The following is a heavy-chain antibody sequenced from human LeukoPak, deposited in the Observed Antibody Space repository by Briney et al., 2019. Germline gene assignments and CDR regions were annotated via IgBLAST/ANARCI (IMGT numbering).Heavy chain of an antibody. J-gene: IGHJ6*03. V-gene: IGHV3-30*04. Sequence: GRSLRLSCAASGFTFSSYAMHWVRQAPGKGLEWVAVISYDGSNKYYADSVKGRFTISRDNSKNTLYLQMNSLRAEDTAVYYCARGDDTAMPQAYYYMDVWGKGTTVTVSS. CDR1: GFTFSSYA. D-gene: IGHD5-18*01. CDR3: ARGDDTAMPQAYYYMDV. CDR2: ISYDGSNK.